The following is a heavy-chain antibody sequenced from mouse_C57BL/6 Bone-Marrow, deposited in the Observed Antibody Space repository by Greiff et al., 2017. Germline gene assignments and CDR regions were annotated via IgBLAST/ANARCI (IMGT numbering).Heavy chain of an antibody. D-gene: IGHD2-4*01. V-gene: IGHV5-16*01. CDR1: GFTFSDYY. CDR2: INYDGSST. CDR3: ASGGGITTPCYFDY. J-gene: IGHJ2*01. Sequence: EVHLVESEGGLVQPGSSMKLSCTASGFTFSDYYMAWVRQVPEKGLEWVANINYDGSSTYYLDSLKSRFIISSDNAKNILYLQMSSLKSEDTATYYCASGGGITTPCYFDYWGQGTTLTVSS.